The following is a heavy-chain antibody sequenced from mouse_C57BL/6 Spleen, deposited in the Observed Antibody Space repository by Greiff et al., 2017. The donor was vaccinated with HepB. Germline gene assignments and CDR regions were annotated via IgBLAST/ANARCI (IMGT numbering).Heavy chain of an antibody. J-gene: IGHJ2*01. CDR1: GFTFSSYA. CDR3: TRDYYYDRGGFDY. CDR2: ISSGGDYI. V-gene: IGHV5-9-1*02. D-gene: IGHD2-4*01. Sequence: EVKLVESGAGLVKPGGSLKLSCAASGFTFSSYAMSWVRQTPEKRLEWVAYISSGGDYIYYADTVKGRFTISRDNARNTLYLQMSSLKSEDTAMYYCTRDYYYDRGGFDYWGQGTTLTVSS.